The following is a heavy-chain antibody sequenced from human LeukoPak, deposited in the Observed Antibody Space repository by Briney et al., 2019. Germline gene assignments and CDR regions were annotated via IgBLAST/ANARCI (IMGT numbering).Heavy chain of an antibody. V-gene: IGHV3-7*01. CDR1: GFTFSSYW. J-gene: IGHJ4*02. CDR3: ARERIHCSGGSCYSRPFDY. Sequence: GGSLRLSCAASGFTFSSYWMSWVRQAPGKGLEWVANIKQDGSEKYYVDSVKGRFTISRDNAKNSLYLQMNSLRAEDTAVYYCARERIHCSGGSCYSRPFDYWGQGTLVTVSS. D-gene: IGHD2-15*01. CDR2: IKQDGSEK.